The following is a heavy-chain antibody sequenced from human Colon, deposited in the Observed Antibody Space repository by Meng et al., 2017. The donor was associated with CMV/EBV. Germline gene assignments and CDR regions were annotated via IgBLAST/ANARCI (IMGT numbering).Heavy chain of an antibody. V-gene: IGHV3-74*01. CDR3: ASGSYSNILEY. D-gene: IGHD1-26*01. Sequence: CAASGFTFRASWLHWVRQVPGKGLVWVSRINSDGSNTNYGDSVKGRFTISRDNAKNTLHLQMNSLRAEDTAVYYCASGSYSNILEYWGQGTLVTVSS. J-gene: IGHJ4*02. CDR1: GFTFRASW. CDR2: INSDGSNT.